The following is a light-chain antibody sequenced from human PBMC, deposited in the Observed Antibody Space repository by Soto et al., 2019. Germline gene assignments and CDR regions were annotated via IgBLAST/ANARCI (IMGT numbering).Light chain of an antibody. J-gene: IGKJ2*01. CDR2: EAS. CDR1: QTIRTW. CDR3: QQDYTYPYT. V-gene: IGKV1-5*03. Sequence: DIQMTQSPSTLSAAVGDRVTITCQASQTIRTWLAWYQQRPGEAPNLLIYEASKLQTGVPSRFGGSGSGTEFTITISSLQPDDFATYYCQQDYTYPYTFGQGTKLEI.